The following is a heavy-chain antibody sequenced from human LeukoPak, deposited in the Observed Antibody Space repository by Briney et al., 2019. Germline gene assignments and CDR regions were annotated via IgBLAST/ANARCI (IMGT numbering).Heavy chain of an antibody. J-gene: IGHJ3*02. Sequence: GASVKVSCRASGGTFSSYAISWVRQAPGQGLEWMGGIIPIFGTANYAQKFQGRVTITTDESTSTAYMERSSLRSEDTAVYYCARVTMVRGVILHDAFDIWGQGTMVTVSS. CDR1: GGTFSSYA. CDR3: ARVTMVRGVILHDAFDI. D-gene: IGHD3-10*01. V-gene: IGHV1-69*05. CDR2: IIPIFGTA.